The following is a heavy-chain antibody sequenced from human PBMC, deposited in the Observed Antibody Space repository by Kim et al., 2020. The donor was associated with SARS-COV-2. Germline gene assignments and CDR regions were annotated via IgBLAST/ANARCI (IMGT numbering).Heavy chain of an antibody. D-gene: IGHD1-26*01. CDR1: GGSISSYY. Sequence: SETLSLTCTVSGGSISSYYWSWIRQPPGKGLEWIGYIYYSGSTNYNPSLKSRVTISVDTSKNQFSLKLSSVTAADTAVYYCARGGVGSYDFDYWGQGTLVTVSS. CDR3: ARGGVGSYDFDY. J-gene: IGHJ4*02. V-gene: IGHV4-59*08. CDR2: IYYSGST.